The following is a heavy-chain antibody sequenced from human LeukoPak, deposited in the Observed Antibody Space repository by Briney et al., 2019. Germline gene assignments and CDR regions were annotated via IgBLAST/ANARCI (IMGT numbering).Heavy chain of an antibody. CDR3: AKDSQGDYAVGAFDI. CDR2: ISWNSGSI. J-gene: IGHJ3*02. Sequence: GRSLRLSCAASGFTFDDYAMHWVRQAPGKGLEWVSGISWNSGSIGYADSVKGRFTISRDNAKNSLYLQMNSLRAEDTALYYCAKDSQGDYAVGAFDIWGQGTMVTVSS. V-gene: IGHV3-9*01. D-gene: IGHD4-17*01. CDR1: GFTFDDYA.